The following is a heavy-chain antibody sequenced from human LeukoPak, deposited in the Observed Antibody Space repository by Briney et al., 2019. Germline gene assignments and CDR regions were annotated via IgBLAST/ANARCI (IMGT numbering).Heavy chain of an antibody. CDR3: AKAPYSSGLYYSDS. V-gene: IGHV3-23*01. D-gene: IGHD3-22*01. CDR2: ISTGGTT. J-gene: IGHJ4*02. Sequence: GGSLRLSCAASGFTFASHAMHWVRLAPGKGLEWISVISTGGTTYYADSVKGRFTVSRDNSENMLNLQMDSLRAEDSAMYYCAKAPYSSGLYYSDSWGQGTQVTVSS. CDR1: GFTFASHA.